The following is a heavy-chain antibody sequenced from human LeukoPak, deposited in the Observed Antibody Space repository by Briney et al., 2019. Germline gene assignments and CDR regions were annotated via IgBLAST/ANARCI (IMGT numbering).Heavy chain of an antibody. CDR3: ARTLSSSYCSGGSCWNDY. J-gene: IGHJ4*02. CDR2: IYYTGST. V-gene: IGHV4-59*08. D-gene: IGHD2-15*01. Sequence: SETLSLTCTVSGGSISSYYWSWIRQPPGKGLEYIGYIYYTGSTNYNPSLKSRVTISVDTSKNQFSLNLTSVTAADTAVYYRARTLSSSYCSGGSCWNDYWGQGTLVTVSS. CDR1: GGSISSYY.